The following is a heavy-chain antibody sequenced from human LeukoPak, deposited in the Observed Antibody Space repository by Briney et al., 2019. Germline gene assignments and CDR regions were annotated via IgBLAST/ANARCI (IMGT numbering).Heavy chain of an antibody. CDR3: ARGVLWQGTWRFDP. CDR1: GGTFSSYA. V-gene: IGHV1-69*13. J-gene: IGHJ5*02. D-gene: IGHD2-21*01. CDR2: IIPIFGTA. Sequence: SVKVSCKASGGTFSSYAISWVRQAPGQGLEWMGGIIPIFGTANYAQKFQGRVTITADESTSTAYMELSSLRSEDTAVYYCARGVLWQGTWRFDPWGQGTLFTVSS.